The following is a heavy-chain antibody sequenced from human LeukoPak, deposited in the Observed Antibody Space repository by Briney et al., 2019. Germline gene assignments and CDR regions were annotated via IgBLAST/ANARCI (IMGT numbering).Heavy chain of an antibody. CDR2: INHSGST. J-gene: IGHJ6*03. D-gene: IGHD4-17*01. Sequence: SETLSLTCAVYGGSFSGYYWSWIRQPPGKGLEWIGEINHSGSTNYNPSLKSRVTISVDTSKNQFSLKLSSVTAADTALYYCARGATVTGHYYYYYMDVWGKGTTVTVSS. V-gene: IGHV4-34*01. CDR3: ARGATVTGHYYYYYMDV. CDR1: GGSFSGYY.